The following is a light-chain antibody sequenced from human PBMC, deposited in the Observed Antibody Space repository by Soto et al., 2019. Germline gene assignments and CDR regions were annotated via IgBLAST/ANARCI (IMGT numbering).Light chain of an antibody. J-gene: IGKJ1*01. CDR2: KAS. V-gene: IGKV1-5*03. Sequence: DIQMTQSPSTLPASVGVRVTITCRASQSISTWLAWYQQKPGKAPNLLIYKASYLASGVPSRFSGGGSGTEFTLTISSLQPDDFATYYCQQYSSYWTFGQGTKVEIK. CDR1: QSISTW. CDR3: QQYSSYWT.